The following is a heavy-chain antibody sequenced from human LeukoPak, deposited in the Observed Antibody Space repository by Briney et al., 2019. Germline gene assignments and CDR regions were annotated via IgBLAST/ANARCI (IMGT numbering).Heavy chain of an antibody. CDR2: IHHRGIT. CDR3: ARESYGFFDY. CDR1: GGSISSYY. Sequence: PSETLSLTYTVSGGSISSYYWSWIRQPPGKALEWIGYIHHRGITNYNPSLKSRVTISVDTSKNQFSLKVNSLTAADTAVYHCARESYGFFDYWGRGALVSVSS. V-gene: IGHV4-59*01. D-gene: IGHD3-16*01. J-gene: IGHJ4*02.